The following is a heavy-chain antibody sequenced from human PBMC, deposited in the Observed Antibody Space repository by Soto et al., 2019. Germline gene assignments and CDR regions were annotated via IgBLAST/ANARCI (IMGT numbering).Heavy chain of an antibody. J-gene: IGHJ4*02. V-gene: IGHV3-48*02. CDR2: INRNNGVV. D-gene: IGHD2-8*01. CDR3: AREGKTAFADVLGPFEY. CDR1: GLSPTGPQ. Sequence: PACGAPGLSPTGPQVKGARTKKGSLLEWLSYINRNNGVVSYADSVKGRFTISRDNAKNSMSLQMNSLRDEDTAVYYCAREGKTAFADVLGPFEYWGQGSRVTGS.